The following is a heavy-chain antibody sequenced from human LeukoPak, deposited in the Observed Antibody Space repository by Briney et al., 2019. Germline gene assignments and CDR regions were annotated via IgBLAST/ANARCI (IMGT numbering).Heavy chain of an antibody. CDR1: GGTFSSYA. D-gene: IGHD2-2*01. J-gene: IGHJ6*02. V-gene: IGHV1-69*04. CDR3: ARLYCSSTSCYYYYGMDV. Sequence: SVKVSCKASGGTFSSYAISWVRQAPGQGLEWMGRIIPILGIANYAQKFQGRVTITADKSTSTAYMELSSLRSEDTAVYYCARLYCSSTSCYYYYGMDVWGQGTTVTVSS. CDR2: IIPILGIA.